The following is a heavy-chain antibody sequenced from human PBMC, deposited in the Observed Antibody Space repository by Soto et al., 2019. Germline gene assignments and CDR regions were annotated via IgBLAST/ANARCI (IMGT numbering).Heavy chain of an antibody. J-gene: IGHJ6*02. D-gene: IGHD1-26*01. V-gene: IGHV3-66*01. CDR1: GFTVSTNY. CDR2: MFYGGST. CDR3: ATTGMGLTFYYYYHGMDV. Sequence: EVQLVESGGGLVQPGGSLRLSCAASGFTVSTNYMTWVRQAPGKGLEWVSVMFYGGSTYYAASVKGRFTISRDDSKNTLYLKMHSPRAEDTAVYYCATTGMGLTFYYYYHGMDVWGQGTTVTVSS.